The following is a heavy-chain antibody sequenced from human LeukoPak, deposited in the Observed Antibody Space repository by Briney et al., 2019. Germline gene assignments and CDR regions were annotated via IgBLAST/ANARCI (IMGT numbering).Heavy chain of an antibody. CDR1: DGSISSYY. CDR3: ARDRFGERGYSGYD. V-gene: IGHV4-59*01. Sequence: SETLSLTCTVSDGSISSYYWSWIRQPPGKGLEWIGYIYYSGSTNYNPSLKSRVTISVDTSKNQFSLKVSSVTAADTAVYYCARDRFGERGYSGYDWGQGTLVTVSS. J-gene: IGHJ4*02. CDR2: IYYSGST. D-gene: IGHD5-12*01.